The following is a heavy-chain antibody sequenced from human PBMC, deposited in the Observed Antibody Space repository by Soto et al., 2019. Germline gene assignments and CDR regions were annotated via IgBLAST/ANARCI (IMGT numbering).Heavy chain of an antibody. CDR3: ARDPATLERGYYYGMDV. CDR2: INPNSGGT. J-gene: IGHJ6*02. Sequence: QVQLEQSGAEVKKPGASVKVSCKASGYTFTGYYMHWVRQAPGQGLEWMGWINPNSGGTNYAQKFQGRVTMTRDTSVSTADMEMRRLRSDDTAVYYCARDPATLERGYYYGMDVWGQGTTVTVSS. CDR1: GYTFTGYY. V-gene: IGHV1-2*02. D-gene: IGHD1-26*01.